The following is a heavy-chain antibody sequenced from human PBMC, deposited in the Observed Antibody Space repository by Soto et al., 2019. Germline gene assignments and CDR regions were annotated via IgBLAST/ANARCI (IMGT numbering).Heavy chain of an antibody. Sequence: ASVKVSCKASGYTFTSYAMHWVRQAPGQRLEWMGWINAGNGNTKYSQKFQGRVTITRDTSASTAYMELSSLRSEDTAVYYCARDFRIAARPVYWFDPWGQGTLVTVSS. CDR3: ARDFRIAARPVYWFDP. V-gene: IGHV1-3*01. CDR1: GYTFTSYA. CDR2: INAGNGNT. D-gene: IGHD6-6*01. J-gene: IGHJ5*02.